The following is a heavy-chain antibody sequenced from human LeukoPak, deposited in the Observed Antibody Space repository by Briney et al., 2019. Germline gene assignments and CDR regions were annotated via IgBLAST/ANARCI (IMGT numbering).Heavy chain of an antibody. V-gene: IGHV3-74*01. CDR1: GFTFSDYW. CDR3: SRYGDGDQAFDY. J-gene: IGHJ4*02. D-gene: IGHD4-17*01. CDR2: INSDDSST. Sequence: PGGSLRLSCAASGFTFSDYWMYWVRQAPGKGLVWVSRINSDDSSTSYADSVQGRFTISRDNAKNTAYLQMNSLKTEDTAVYYCSRYGDGDQAFDYWGQGTLVTVSS.